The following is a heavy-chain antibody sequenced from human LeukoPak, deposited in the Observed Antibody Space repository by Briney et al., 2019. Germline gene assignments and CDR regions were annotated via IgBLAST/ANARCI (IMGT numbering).Heavy chain of an antibody. D-gene: IGHD6-19*01. CDR3: AKDDHIAVAGGFDP. V-gene: IGHV3-30*18. CDR1: GFTFSSYG. Sequence: PGRSLRLSCAASGFTFSSYGMHWVRQAPGKGLEWVAVISYDGSNKYYADSVKGRFTISRDNSKNTVYLQMNSLRVEDTAVYYCAKDDHIAVAGGFDPWGQGTLVTVSS. CDR2: ISYDGSNK. J-gene: IGHJ5*02.